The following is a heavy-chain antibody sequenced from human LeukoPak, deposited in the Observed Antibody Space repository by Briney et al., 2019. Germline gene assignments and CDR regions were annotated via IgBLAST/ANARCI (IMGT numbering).Heavy chain of an antibody. V-gene: IGHV5-51*01. CDR2: IYPGDSDT. CDR3: ARQGSIAVAGTNWFDP. CDR1: GYSFTSYW. J-gene: IGHJ5*02. D-gene: IGHD6-19*01. Sequence: GESLKISCKGSGYSFTSYWIGWVRQMPGKGLEWMGIIYPGDSDTRYSPSLQGQVTISADKSISTAYLQWSSLKASDTAMYYCARQGSIAVAGTNWFDPWGQGTLVTVSS.